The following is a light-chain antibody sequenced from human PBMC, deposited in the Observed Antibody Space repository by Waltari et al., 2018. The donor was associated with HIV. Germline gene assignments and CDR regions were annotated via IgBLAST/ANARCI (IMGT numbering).Light chain of an antibody. CDR3: LLFFGDTRI. CDR2: DST. J-gene: IGLJ2*01. CDR1: AGPSPMTNY. V-gene: IGLV7-46*01. Sequence: QAAVTTDPSLTVSPGGTFIITCRYRAGPSPMTNYAYWFQQKPRQAPTTLIFDSTQRHSWTPARFSGFLLGDKAVLTLSGALSEDEAFYYCLLFFGDTRIFGGGTMVTV.